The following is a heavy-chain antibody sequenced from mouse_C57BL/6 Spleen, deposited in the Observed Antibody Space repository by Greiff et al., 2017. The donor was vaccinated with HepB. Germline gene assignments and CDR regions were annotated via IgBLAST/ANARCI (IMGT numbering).Heavy chain of an antibody. V-gene: IGHV2-9-1*01. CDR1: GFSLTSYA. J-gene: IGHJ2*01. CDR3: ARTSAGYPDFDD. Sequence: VQRVESGPGLVAPSQSLSITCTVSGFSLTSYAISWVRQPPGKGLEWLGVIWTGGGTNYNSALKSRLSISKDNSKSQVFLKMISMQTDDTSRYYCARTSAGYPDFDDWGQGTTRTVSS. D-gene: IGHD3-2*02. CDR2: IWTGGGT.